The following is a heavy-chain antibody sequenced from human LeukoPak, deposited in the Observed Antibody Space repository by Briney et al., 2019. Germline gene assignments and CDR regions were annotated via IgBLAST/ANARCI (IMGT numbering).Heavy chain of an antibody. CDR3: ARDLVVVVPAAIGSEAYYYDMDV. V-gene: IGHV4-61*01. D-gene: IGHD2-2*02. CDR1: GGSVSSGSYY. CDR2: IYYSRST. J-gene: IGHJ6*02. Sequence: KASETLSLTCTISGGSVSSGSYYWSWIRQPPGKGLEWIGYIYYSRSTNYNPSLKSRVTISVDTSKNQFSLKLSSVTAADTAVYYCARDLVVVVPAAIGSEAYYYDMDVWGQGTTVTVSS.